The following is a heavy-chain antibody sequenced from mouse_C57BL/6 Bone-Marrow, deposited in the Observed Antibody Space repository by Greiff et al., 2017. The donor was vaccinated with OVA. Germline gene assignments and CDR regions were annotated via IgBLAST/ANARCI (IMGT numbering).Heavy chain of an antibody. D-gene: IGHD2-3*01. Sequence: EVQVVESGGGLVKPGGSLKLSCAASGFTFSSYAMSWVRQTPEKRLEWVATISDGGSYTYYPDNAKNNLYLQMSHLKSEDTAMYYCAREGWLLHYAMDYWGQGTSVTVSS. CDR1: GFTFSSYA. J-gene: IGHJ4*01. V-gene: IGHV5-4*01. CDR3: AREGWLLHYAMDY. CDR2: ISDGGSYT.